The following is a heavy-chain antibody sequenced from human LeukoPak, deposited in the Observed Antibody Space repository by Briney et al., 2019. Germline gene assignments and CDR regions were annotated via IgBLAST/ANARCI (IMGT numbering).Heavy chain of an antibody. Sequence: GESLRLSCAASGFTFTTYWMSWVRQAPGKGLEWVANINQDGTEKFYVDSVKGRFTISRDNAKNSLFLQMNSLRVEDTAVYYCAKVAKYYYGSETYYFFEHWGQGTPVTASS. J-gene: IGHJ4*02. D-gene: IGHD3-10*01. V-gene: IGHV3-7*01. CDR3: AKVAKYYYGSETYYFFEH. CDR2: INQDGTEK. CDR1: GFTFTTYW.